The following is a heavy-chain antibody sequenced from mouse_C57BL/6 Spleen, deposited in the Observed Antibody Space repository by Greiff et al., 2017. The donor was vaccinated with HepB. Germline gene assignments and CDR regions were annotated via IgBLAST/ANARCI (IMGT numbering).Heavy chain of an antibody. CDR1: GYAFSSYW. CDR2: IYPGDGDT. CDR3: ARCITGTWYFDY. J-gene: IGHJ2*01. D-gene: IGHD4-1*01. Sequence: QVQLQQSGAELVKPGASVKISCKASGYAFSSYWMNWVKQRPGKGLEWIGQIYPGDGDTNYNGKFKGKATLTADKSSSTAYMQLSSLTSEDSAVYFCARCITGTWYFDYWGQGTTLTVSS. V-gene: IGHV1-80*01.